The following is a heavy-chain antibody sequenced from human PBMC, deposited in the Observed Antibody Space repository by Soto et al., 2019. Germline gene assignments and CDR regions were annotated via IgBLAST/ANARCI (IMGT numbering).Heavy chain of an antibody. CDR1: GYTFTSYY. J-gene: IGHJ6*02. CDR2: INPSGGST. CDR3: ASDIVAPYGTDV. Sequence: ASVRVSCKASGYTFTSYYMHWVRQAPGQGLEWMGIINPSGGSTSYAQKFQGRVTMTRDTSTSTVYMELSSLRSEDTAVYYCASDIVAPYGTDVWGQATTGTLSS. D-gene: IGHD5-12*01. V-gene: IGHV1-46*01.